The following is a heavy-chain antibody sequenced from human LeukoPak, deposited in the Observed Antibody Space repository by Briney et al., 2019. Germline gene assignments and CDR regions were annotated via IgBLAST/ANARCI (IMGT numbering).Heavy chain of an antibody. V-gene: IGHV3-30-3*01. D-gene: IGHD1-26*01. CDR3: ARPYSGSYYRQVDY. CDR2: ISFDGSNR. CDR1: GFSFSTYA. J-gene: IGHJ4*02. Sequence: GGSLRLSCAASGFSFSTYAMLWVRQAPGKGLEWVAAISFDGSNRYYADSVKGRFTISRDNSQNTLYLQLNTLRTEDTAVYFCARPYSGSYYRQVDYWGQGTLVTVSS.